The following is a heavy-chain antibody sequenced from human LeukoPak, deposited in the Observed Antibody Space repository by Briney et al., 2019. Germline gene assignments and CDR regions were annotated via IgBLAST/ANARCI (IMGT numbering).Heavy chain of an antibody. CDR3: ARGAGYCSSTSCRVYYYYMDV. CDR1: GYTFTSYG. D-gene: IGHD2-2*01. V-gene: IGHV1-18*01. CDR2: ISAYNGNT. Sequence: GASVKVSCKASGYTFTSYGISWVRQAPGQGLEWMGWISAYNGNTNYAQKLQGRVTMTTDTSTSTAYMELRSLRSDDTAVYYCARGAGYCSSTSCRVYYYYMDVWGKGTTVTVSS. J-gene: IGHJ6*03.